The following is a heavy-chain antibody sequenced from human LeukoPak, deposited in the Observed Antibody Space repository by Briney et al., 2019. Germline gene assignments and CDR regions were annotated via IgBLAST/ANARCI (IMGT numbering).Heavy chain of an antibody. Sequence: GRSLRLSCAASGFTFSSFTMNWARQVPGKGLEWISYISLGNSTMFYADSVKGRFTISRDNAKNSLYLQMNSLRAEDTAVYYCARVLSGDHFDYWGQGTLVTVSS. CDR3: ARVLSGDHFDY. CDR1: GFTFSSFT. V-gene: IGHV3-48*04. D-gene: IGHD3-10*01. J-gene: IGHJ4*02. CDR2: ISLGNSTM.